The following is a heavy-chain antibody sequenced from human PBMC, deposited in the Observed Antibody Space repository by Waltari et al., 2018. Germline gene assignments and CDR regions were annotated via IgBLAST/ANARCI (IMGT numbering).Heavy chain of an antibody. CDR1: GGSISSSSYY. CDR2: IYYSGST. CDR3: ARDRRDSRGWFDP. D-gene: IGHD3-10*01. J-gene: IGHJ5*02. Sequence: QLQLQESGPGLVKPSETLSLTCTVSGGSISSSSYYWGWIRQPPGKGLEWIGSIYYSGSTYYNPSLKSRVTISVDTSKNQFSLKLSSVTAADTAVYYCARDRRDSRGWFDPWGQGTLVTVSS. V-gene: IGHV4-39*07.